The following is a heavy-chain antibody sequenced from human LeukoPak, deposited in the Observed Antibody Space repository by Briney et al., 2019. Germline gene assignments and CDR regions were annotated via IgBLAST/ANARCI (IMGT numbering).Heavy chain of an antibody. J-gene: IGHJ4*02. D-gene: IGHD5-24*01. CDR1: GFAFSSYA. CDR3: AKAVRIIDMAFDY. V-gene: IGHV3-23*01. Sequence: GGSLRLSCTASGFAFSSYAMSWVRQAPGKGLEWVPGISVSGSNTYYADSVKGRFTISRDNSKNTLYVQMDSLRAEDTAVYYCAKAVRIIDMAFDYWGQGTLVTVSS. CDR2: ISVSGSNT.